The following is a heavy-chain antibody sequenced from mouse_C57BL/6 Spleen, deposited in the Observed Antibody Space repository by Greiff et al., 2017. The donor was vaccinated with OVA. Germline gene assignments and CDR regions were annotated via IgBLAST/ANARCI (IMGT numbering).Heavy chain of an antibody. V-gene: IGHV1-69*01. Sequence: VQLQQPGAELVMPGASVKLSCKASGYTFTSYWMHGVKQRPGQGLEWIGEMATSDSYTNFNQKFKGKSTLTVDKSSSTAYMQLSSLTSDDAAVDYCARSNYGSSYGVYYGGQGTTLTVSS. CDR3: ARSNYGSSYGVYY. D-gene: IGHD1-1*01. CDR1: GYTFTSYW. CDR2: MATSDSYT. J-gene: IGHJ2*01.